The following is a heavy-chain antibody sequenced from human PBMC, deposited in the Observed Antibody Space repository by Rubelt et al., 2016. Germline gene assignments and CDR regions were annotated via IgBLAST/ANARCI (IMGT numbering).Heavy chain of an antibody. CDR2: IWYDGGYK. J-gene: IGHJ1*01. CDR3: ARGEGYFHY. Sequence: GGGVVQPGRSLRLSCAASGFTFRTYGMHWVRQAPGKGLEWVAVIWYDGGYKYNADSVQGRFTISRDNAKNTLFLQMSSLRVEDAAVYYCARGEGYFHYWGQGTLVTVSS. CDR1: GFTFRTYG. V-gene: IGHV3-33*01.